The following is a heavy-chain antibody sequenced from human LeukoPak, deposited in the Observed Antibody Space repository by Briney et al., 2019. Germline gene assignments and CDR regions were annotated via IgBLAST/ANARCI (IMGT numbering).Heavy chain of an antibody. CDR2: ISGSGYST. CDR1: GFXFGTYA. V-gene: IGHV3-23*01. CDR3: AKGEAVAAAGDFDY. D-gene: IGHD6-13*01. Sequence: GGSLRLSCAASGFXFGTYAISWVRQAPGKGLKWVSTISGSGYSTYYADSVKGRFTISRDTSKNTLYLEMNSLRAEDTAVYYCAKGEAVAAAGDFDYWGQGTLVTVSS. J-gene: IGHJ4*02.